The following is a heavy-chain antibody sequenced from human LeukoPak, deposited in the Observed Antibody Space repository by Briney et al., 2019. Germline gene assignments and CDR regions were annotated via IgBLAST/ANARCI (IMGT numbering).Heavy chain of an antibody. CDR3: ARVLCSSTSCYEPTTFDI. Sequence: SQTLSLTCTVSGGSFSSGGYYWSWIRQHPGKGLEWIGYIYYSGSTYYNPSLKSRVTISVDTSKNQFSLKLSSVTAADTAVYYCARVLCSSTSCYEPTTFDIWGQGTMVTVSS. J-gene: IGHJ3*02. CDR2: IYYSGST. CDR1: GGSFSSGGYY. V-gene: IGHV4-31*03. D-gene: IGHD2-2*01.